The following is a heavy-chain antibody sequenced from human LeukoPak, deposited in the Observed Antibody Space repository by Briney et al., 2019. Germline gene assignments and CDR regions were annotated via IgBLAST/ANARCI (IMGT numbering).Heavy chain of an antibody. D-gene: IGHD6-13*01. Sequence: GASVKVSCKASGYTFSDYYMHWVRQAPGQGLEWMGWINPNSGGTTYAQKFQGRVTMTRDSSISTAYMELRRLRSDDTAVYYCAREGRAAADTNWFDPWGQGTLVTVS. CDR3: AREGRAAADTNWFDP. J-gene: IGHJ5*02. CDR1: GYTFSDYY. V-gene: IGHV1-2*02. CDR2: INPNSGGT.